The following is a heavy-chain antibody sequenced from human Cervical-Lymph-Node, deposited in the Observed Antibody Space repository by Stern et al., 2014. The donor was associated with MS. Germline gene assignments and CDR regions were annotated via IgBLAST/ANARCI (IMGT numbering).Heavy chain of an antibody. CDR1: GYTFTNYY. V-gene: IGHV1-46*01. CDR3: ASGRLGY. D-gene: IGHD3-16*01. Sequence: QVQLMQSGAEVKNPGASVNVSCKAPGYTFTNYYINWMRQAPGQGLEWMGMVNPTGDSTTYAQKFQGRVTMTRDTSTSTVYMELSSLTSGDTALYYCASGRLGYWGQGTLVTVSS. J-gene: IGHJ4*02. CDR2: VNPTGDST.